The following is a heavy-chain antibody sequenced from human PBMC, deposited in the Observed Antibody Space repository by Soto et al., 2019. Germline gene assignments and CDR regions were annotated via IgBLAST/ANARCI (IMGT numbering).Heavy chain of an antibody. Sequence: GGSLRLSCAASGFTFSSYAMHWVRQAPGKGLEWVSVISYYGSNKYYADSVKGRFTISRDNSKNTLYLQMNSLMAEDSAVYYCARDGWWGGSYSKICYGMDVWGQGTTVTVSS. V-gene: IGHV3-30-3*01. CDR1: GFTFSSYA. CDR2: ISYYGSNK. D-gene: IGHD1-26*01. J-gene: IGHJ6*02. CDR3: ARDGWWGGSYSKICYGMDV.